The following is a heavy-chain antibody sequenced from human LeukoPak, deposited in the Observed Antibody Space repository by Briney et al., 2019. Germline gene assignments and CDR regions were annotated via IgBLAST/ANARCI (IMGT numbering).Heavy chain of an antibody. D-gene: IGHD1-1*01. V-gene: IGHV1-46*01. J-gene: IGHJ4*02. CDR2: INPSGGST. CDR1: GYTFTSYY. Sequence: ASVKVSCKASGYTFTSYYMHWVRQAPGQGLEWMGIINPSGGSTSYAQKFQGRVTMTTDTSTSTAYMELRSLRSDDTAVYYCAREGKRSETSPYYFDYWGQGTLVTVSS. CDR3: AREGKRSETSPYYFDY.